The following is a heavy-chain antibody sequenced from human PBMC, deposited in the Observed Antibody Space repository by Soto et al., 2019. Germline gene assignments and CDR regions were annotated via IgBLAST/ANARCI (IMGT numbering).Heavy chain of an antibody. V-gene: IGHV3-23*01. D-gene: IGHD3-9*01. J-gene: IGHJ4*02. CDR1: GFIFSNYA. Sequence: PGGSLRLSCGGSGFIFSNYAMTWVRQAPGKGLEWVSSISGSGDTTYYADSVRGRFIISIDNSKNTMCLQMNSLRAEDTAVYYCAIIMTGYYSPFDYWGQGTLVTVSS. CDR3: AIIMTGYYSPFDY. CDR2: ISGSGDTT.